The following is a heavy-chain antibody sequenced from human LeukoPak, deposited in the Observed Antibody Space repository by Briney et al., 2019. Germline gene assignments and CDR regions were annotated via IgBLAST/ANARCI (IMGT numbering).Heavy chain of an antibody. V-gene: IGHV1-2*02. CDR3: AREYSSSCGRVFDY. D-gene: IGHD6-6*01. CDR2: INPKSGST. J-gene: IGHJ4*02. CDR1: GYTFTGYY. Sequence: ASVKVSCKASGYTFTGYYMHWVRQAPGQGLEWMGWINPKSGSTNYAQKFQGRVTMTRDTSISTAYMELSGLRSEDTAVYYCAREYSSSCGRVFDYWGQGTLVTVSS.